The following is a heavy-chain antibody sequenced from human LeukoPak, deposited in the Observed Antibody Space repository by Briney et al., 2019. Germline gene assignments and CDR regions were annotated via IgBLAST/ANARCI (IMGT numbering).Heavy chain of an antibody. D-gene: IGHD6-19*01. J-gene: IGHJ3*02. CDR3: ARDGPGIAVPFDAFDI. Sequence: ASVKVSCKASGGTFSSYAISWVRQAPGQGLEWMGGIIPIFGTANYAQKFQGRVTITADESTSTAYMELSSLRSEDTAVYYCARDGPGIAVPFDAFDIWGQGTMVTVSS. V-gene: IGHV1-69*13. CDR2: IIPIFGTA. CDR1: GGTFSSYA.